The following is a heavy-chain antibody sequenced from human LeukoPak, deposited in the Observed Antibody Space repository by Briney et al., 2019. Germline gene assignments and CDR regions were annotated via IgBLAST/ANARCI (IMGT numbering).Heavy chain of an antibody. CDR2: ISGSGGST. CDR3: AKDRDYYDSSGYTYYFDY. D-gene: IGHD3-22*01. J-gene: IGHJ4*02. Sequence: PGGSLRLSCTASGFTVSSNYVSWVRQAPGKGLEWVSAISGSGGSTYYADSVKGRFTISRDNSKNTLYLQMNSLRAEDTAVYHCAKDRDYYDSSGYTYYFDYWGQGTLVTVSS. CDR1: GFTVSSNY. V-gene: IGHV3-23*01.